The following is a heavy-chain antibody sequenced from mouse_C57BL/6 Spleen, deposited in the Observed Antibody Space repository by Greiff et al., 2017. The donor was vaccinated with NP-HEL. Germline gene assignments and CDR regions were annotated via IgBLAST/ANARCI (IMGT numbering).Heavy chain of an antibody. V-gene: IGHV5-12*01. CDR1: GFTFSDYY. J-gene: IGHJ3*01. CDR3: ARPSYYDYDGGFAY. Sequence: EVQVVESGGGLVQPGGSLKLSCAASGFTFSDYYMYWVRQTPEKRLEWVAYISNGGGSTYYPDTVKGRFSISRDNAKNTLYLQMSRLKSEDTAMYYCARPSYYDYDGGFAYWGQGTLVTVSA. D-gene: IGHD2-4*01. CDR2: ISNGGGST.